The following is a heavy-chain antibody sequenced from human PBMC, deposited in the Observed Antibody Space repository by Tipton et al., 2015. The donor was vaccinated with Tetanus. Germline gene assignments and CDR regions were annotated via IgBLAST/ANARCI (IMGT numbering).Heavy chain of an antibody. D-gene: IGHD6-19*01. CDR2: TQFSGGT. J-gene: IGHJ4*02. CDR3: ARDFRGNGDGWYWDY. CDR1: GGSIMSGEYF. V-gene: IGHV4-31*03. Sequence: TLSLTCTVSGGSIMSGEYFWSWVRHLPGKGLEAIGNTQFSGGTYYDPSLKSRATISIDMSKNQFSLKLTSVTAADAAVYFCARDFRGNGDGWYWDYWGQGTLVTVSS.